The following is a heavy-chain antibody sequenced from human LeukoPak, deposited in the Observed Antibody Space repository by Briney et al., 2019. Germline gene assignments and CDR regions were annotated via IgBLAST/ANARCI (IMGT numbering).Heavy chain of an antibody. Sequence: PGGSLRLSCAASGFTFSSYAMSWVRQAPGKGLEWVSAISGSGGSTYYADSVKGRFTISRDNCKNTLYLQMNSLRAEDTAVYYCAKNIYMTTVTTDAFDIWGQGTMVTVSS. D-gene: IGHD4-17*01. CDR1: GFTFSSYA. CDR2: ISGSGGST. J-gene: IGHJ3*02. V-gene: IGHV3-23*01. CDR3: AKNIYMTTVTTDAFDI.